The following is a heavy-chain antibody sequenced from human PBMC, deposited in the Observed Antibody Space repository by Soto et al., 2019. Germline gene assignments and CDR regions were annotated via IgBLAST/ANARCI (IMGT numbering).Heavy chain of an antibody. CDR1: GFTFSSYA. J-gene: IGHJ1*01. CDR3: AKDRCGGDCYSAEYFQH. V-gene: IGHV3-23*01. Sequence: GGSLRLSCAASGFTFSSYAMSWVRQAPGKGLEWVSAISGSGGSTYYADSVKGRFTISRDNSKNTLYLQMNSLRAEDTAVYYCAKDRCGGDCYSAEYFQHWGQGTLVTVSS. CDR2: ISGSGGST. D-gene: IGHD2-21*01.